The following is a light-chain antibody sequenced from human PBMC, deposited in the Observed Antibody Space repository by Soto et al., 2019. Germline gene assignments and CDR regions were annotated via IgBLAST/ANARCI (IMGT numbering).Light chain of an antibody. CDR2: DVS. V-gene: IGLV2-14*03. CDR3: RSYTSSTTLVV. CDR1: SIDVGGYNY. J-gene: IGLJ2*01. Sequence: QSVLTQPASVSGSPGQSITISCTGSSIDVGGYNYVSWYQQLPGTAPKLIIYDVSNRPSGVSNRFSGSKSGTTASLTISGLQADDEADYFCRSYTSSTTLVVFGGGTQLTVL.